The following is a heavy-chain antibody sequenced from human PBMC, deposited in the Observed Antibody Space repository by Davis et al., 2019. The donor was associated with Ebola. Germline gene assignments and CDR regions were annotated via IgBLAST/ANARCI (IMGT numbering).Heavy chain of an antibody. D-gene: IGHD4-11*01. CDR3: ARDQGTVTTSTFDP. J-gene: IGHJ5*02. Sequence: FTFSRDNAKNSLYLQMNSLRAEDTAVYYCARDQGTVTTSTFDPWGQGTLVTVSS. V-gene: IGHV3-11*05.